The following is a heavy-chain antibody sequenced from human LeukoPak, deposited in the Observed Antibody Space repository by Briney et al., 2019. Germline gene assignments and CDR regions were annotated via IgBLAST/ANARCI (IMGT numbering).Heavy chain of an antibody. CDR2: ISGSGGST. J-gene: IGHJ3*02. D-gene: IGHD2-21*01. V-gene: IGHV3-23*01. CDR1: GFTFSSYA. CDR3: AKRLLHHDAFDI. Sequence: SGGSLRLSCAASGFTFSSYAMSWVRQAPGKGLEWVSAISGSGGSTYYADSVKGRFTISRDNSKNTLYLQMNSLRAEDTAVYYCAKRLLHHDAFDIWGQGTMVTVSS.